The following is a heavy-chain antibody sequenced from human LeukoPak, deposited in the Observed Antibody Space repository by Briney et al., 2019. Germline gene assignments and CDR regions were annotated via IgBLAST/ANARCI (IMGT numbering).Heavy chain of an antibody. CDR1: VGSISIYY. CDR2: IYYSWCT. J-gene: IGHJ6*03. Sequence: SETLSLPCTVSVGSISIYYWSWIREPPGRGLEGIGYIYYSWCTNYNPSLTSQVPISVDTSKNQLALKLSSVTAADTAVYYCARAQEEYRSSTTSYKDVWGKGTTVTVSS. D-gene: IGHD6-6*01. V-gene: IGHV4-59*01. CDR3: ARAQEEYRSSTTSYKDV.